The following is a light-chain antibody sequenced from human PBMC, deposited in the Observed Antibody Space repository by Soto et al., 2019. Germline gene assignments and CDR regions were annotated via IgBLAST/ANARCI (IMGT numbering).Light chain of an antibody. CDR1: TSNIGKNT. CDR3: AAWDDSLKTYV. Sequence: QAVVTQPPSASGTPGQRVTISCSGSTSNIGKNTVNWYHQLPGTAPKILIYSVNHRPSGVPDRFSGSKSGTSASLAIRGLQSEDEADYYCAAWDDSLKTYVFGSGTKLTVL. J-gene: IGLJ1*01. CDR2: SVN. V-gene: IGLV1-44*01.